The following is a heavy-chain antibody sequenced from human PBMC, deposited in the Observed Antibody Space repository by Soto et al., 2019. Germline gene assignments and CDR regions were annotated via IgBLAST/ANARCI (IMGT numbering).Heavy chain of an antibody. Sequence: GGSLRLSCSASGVTFSSYAMHWVRQAPGKGLEYVSAISSNGGSTYYADSVKGRFTISRDNSKNTLYLQMSSLRAEDTAVYYCVKGARKIHSSGPYDYWGQGTLVTVSS. V-gene: IGHV3-64D*08. J-gene: IGHJ4*02. D-gene: IGHD6-19*01. CDR3: VKGARKIHSSGPYDY. CDR2: ISSNGGST. CDR1: GVTFSSYA.